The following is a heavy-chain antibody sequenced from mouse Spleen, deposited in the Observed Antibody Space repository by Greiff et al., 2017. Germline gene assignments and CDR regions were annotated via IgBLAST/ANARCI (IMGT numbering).Heavy chain of an antibody. J-gene: IGHJ3*01. CDR1: GFTFSDYY. CDR2: ISNGGGST. Sequence: EVMLVESGGGLVQPGGSLKLSCAASGFTFSDYYMYWVRQTPEKRLEWVAYISNGGGSTYYPDTVKGRFTISRDNAKNTLYLQMSRLKSEDTAMYYCARYGSSYGWFAYWGQGTLVTVSA. V-gene: IGHV5-12*01. CDR3: ARYGSSYGWFAY. D-gene: IGHD1-1*01.